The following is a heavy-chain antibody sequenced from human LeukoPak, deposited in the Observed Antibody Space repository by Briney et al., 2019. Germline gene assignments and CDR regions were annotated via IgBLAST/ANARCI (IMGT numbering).Heavy chain of an antibody. CDR3: ANEIRPNDY. V-gene: IGHV3-30*18. CDR1: GFTFSNYG. D-gene: IGHD4-17*01. Sequence: GSLRLSCAASGFTFSNYGMHWVRQASGKGLEWVAVISYDGSNKYYADSVKGRFTIFRDNSKNTLYLQMNSLRAEDTAVYYCANEIRPNDYWGQGTQVTVSS. J-gene: IGHJ4*02. CDR2: ISYDGSNK.